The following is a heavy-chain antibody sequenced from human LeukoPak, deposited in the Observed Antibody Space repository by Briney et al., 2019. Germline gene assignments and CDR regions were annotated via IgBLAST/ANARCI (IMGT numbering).Heavy chain of an antibody. V-gene: IGHV3-30*03. CDR2: ISYDGSNK. CDR3: ATGGGSYYSYFDY. Sequence: GGSLRLSCAASGFTFSSYGMHWVRQAPGKGLEWVAVISYDGSNKYYADSVKGRFTISRDNSKNTLYLQMNSLRAEDTAVYYCATGGGSYYSYFDYWGQGTLVTVSS. D-gene: IGHD1-26*01. CDR1: GFTFSSYG. J-gene: IGHJ4*02.